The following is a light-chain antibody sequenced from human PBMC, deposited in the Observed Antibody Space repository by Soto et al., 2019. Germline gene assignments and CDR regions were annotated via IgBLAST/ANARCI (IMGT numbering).Light chain of an antibody. CDR1: QGISTS. CDR3: QKCHGGPPPT. CDR2: DAS. Sequence: DIQMTQSPSSLSASIGDRVTITCRASQGISTSVAWYQQKPGKVPKLLIYDASTLQSGVPSRFSGSGSGTDFTLTISSLQPEDVATYYCQKCHGGPPPTFGGGTKVESK. J-gene: IGKJ4*01. V-gene: IGKV1-27*01.